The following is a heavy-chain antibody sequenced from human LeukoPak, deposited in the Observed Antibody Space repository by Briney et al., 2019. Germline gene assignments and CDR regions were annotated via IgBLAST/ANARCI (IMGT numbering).Heavy chain of an antibody. CDR1: GYTFTGYH. J-gene: IGHJ6*02. D-gene: IGHD3-10*01. Sequence: GASVKVSCKASGYTFTGYHMHWVRQAPGQGLEWMGRINPNSGDTNYAQKFQGRVTMTRDTSISTAYMELSRLRSDDTAVYYCARGRIYYGSGSYYNAYYYYGMDVWGQGTTVTVSS. CDR3: ARGRIYYGSGSYYNAYYYYGMDV. V-gene: IGHV1-2*06. CDR2: INPNSGDT.